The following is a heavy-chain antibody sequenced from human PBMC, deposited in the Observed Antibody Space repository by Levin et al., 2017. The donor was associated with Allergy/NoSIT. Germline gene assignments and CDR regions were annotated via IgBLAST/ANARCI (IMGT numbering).Heavy chain of an antibody. CDR2: ISDSGYST. CDR3: AKGGGWLYYFDY. V-gene: IGHV3-23*01. D-gene: IGHD2-15*01. J-gene: IGHJ4*02. CDR1: GFTFRSFA. Sequence: GGSLRLSCAASGFTFRSFAMNWVRQAPGKGLEWVSGISDSGYSTYYADSVKGRFTISRDNSKYTLYLQMNSLRAEDTAVYYCAKGGGWLYYFDYWGPGTLVTVSS.